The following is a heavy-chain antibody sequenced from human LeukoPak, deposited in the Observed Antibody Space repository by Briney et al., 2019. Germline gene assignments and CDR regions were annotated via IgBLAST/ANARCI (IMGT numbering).Heavy chain of an antibody. CDR2: INHNGNVN. V-gene: IGHV3-7*03. D-gene: IGHD3-16*01. J-gene: IGHJ6*02. CDR1: GFSFGKYW. CDR3: ARGGGLDV. Sequence: GGSLRLSCVASGFSFGKYWMSWVRQAPGKGLEWVASINHNGNVNYYVDSVKGRFTISRDNAKNSLYLQMSNLRAEDTAVYFCARGGGLDVWGQGATVTVSS.